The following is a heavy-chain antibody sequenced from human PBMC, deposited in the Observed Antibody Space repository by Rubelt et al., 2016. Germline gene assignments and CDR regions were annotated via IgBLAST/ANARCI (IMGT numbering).Heavy chain of an antibody. CDR2: IYYSGST. Sequence: QPQLQESGPGLVKTSETLSLTCTVSGGSVSSIDNYWGWIRQPPGKGLEWIGTIYYSGSTYYNPSLKSRLTISVGTSNNQFSLKVNSVTAADTAVYYCARRRKSGYDFDYWGQGTLVTVSA. CDR3: ARRRKSGYDFDY. V-gene: IGHV4-39*01. D-gene: IGHD5-12*01. J-gene: IGHJ4*02. CDR1: GGSVSSIDNY.